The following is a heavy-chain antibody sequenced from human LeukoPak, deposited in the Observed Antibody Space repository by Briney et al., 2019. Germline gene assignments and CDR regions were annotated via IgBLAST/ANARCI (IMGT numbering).Heavy chain of an antibody. D-gene: IGHD3-9*01. CDR2: IYYSGST. V-gene: IGHV4-39*01. J-gene: IGHJ4*02. CDR3: ARLYYDILTGYYSDY. CDR1: GGSISSSSYY. Sequence: SETLSLTCTVSGGSISSSSYYWGWIRQPPGKGLEWIGSIYYSGSTYYNPSLKSRVTISVDTSKDQFSLKPSSVTAADTAVYYCARLYYDILTGYYSDYWGQGTLVTVSS.